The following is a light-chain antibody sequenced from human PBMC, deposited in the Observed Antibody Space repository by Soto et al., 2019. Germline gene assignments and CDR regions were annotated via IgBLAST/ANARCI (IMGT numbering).Light chain of an antibody. J-gene: IGLJ1*01. CDR3: SSYAGSSNV. V-gene: IGLV2-8*01. CDR2: EVN. Sequence: QSVLTQPPSASWSPGHSVSISCTGTSSDVGGYNYVSWYQQHPGKAPKLMIYEVNKRPSGVPDRFSGSKSGNTASLTVSGLQAEDEADYYCSSYAGSSNVFGTGTKVTAL. CDR1: SSDVGGYNY.